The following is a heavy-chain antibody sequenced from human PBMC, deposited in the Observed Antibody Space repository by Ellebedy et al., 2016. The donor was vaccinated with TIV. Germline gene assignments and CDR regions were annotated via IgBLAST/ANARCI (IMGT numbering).Heavy chain of an antibody. J-gene: IGHJ4*02. CDR3: AKDLSIAEAGIRYFDY. CDR2: IYSGGGT. CDR1: GFTFSSYA. Sequence: GESLKISCAASGFTFSSYAMTWVRQAPGKGLEWVSVIYSGGGTYYADSVKGRFTISRDNSKNTRYLQMNSLRAEDTAVYYCAKDLSIAEAGIRYFDYWGQGTLVTVSS. D-gene: IGHD6-13*01. V-gene: IGHV3-23*03.